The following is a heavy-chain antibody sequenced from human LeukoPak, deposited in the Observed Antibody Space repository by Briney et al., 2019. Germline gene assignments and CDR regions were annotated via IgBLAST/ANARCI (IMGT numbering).Heavy chain of an antibody. D-gene: IGHD3-10*01. CDR2: IYTSGST. V-gene: IGHV4-4*07. Sequence: SETLSLTCTVSGGSLSSYYWSWIRQPAGKGLEWIGRIYTSGSTNYNPSLTSRVTISVDTSKNQFSLKLSSATAADTAVYYCARDKSRTYGSADAFDIWGQGTMVTVSS. J-gene: IGHJ3*02. CDR3: ARDKSRTYGSADAFDI. CDR1: GGSLSSYY.